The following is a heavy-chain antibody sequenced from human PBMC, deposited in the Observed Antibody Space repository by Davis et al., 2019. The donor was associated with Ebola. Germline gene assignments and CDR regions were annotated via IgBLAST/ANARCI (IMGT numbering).Heavy chain of an antibody. CDR1: GSVSRNYA. V-gene: IGHV3-23*01. Sequence: GGPLRPPFPPSGSVSRNYALSWVGQAPGKGLARVSSLGTSADTYYADSVTGRFTISRDNSKNTRYLQMNGLRVEDTAIYYCAKDTSNSWFDIWGQGTNVTVSS. J-gene: IGHJ3*02. CDR3: AKDTSNSWFDI. D-gene: IGHD6-13*01. CDR2: LGTSADT.